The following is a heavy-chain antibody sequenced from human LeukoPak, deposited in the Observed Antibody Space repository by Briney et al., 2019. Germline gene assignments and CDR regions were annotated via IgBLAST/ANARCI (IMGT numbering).Heavy chain of an antibody. Sequence: SETLSLTSAVSGGSICSGGYSWSWIRQPPGKGLEWIGYIYHSGSTYNNPYLKSPVTISVDRSKNQFSLKLSSVTAADTAVYYCARLNYYYDSSGYYADAFNIWGQGTMVTVSS. CDR2: IYHSGST. J-gene: IGHJ3*02. CDR3: ARLNYYYDSSGYYADAFNI. V-gene: IGHV4-30-2*01. CDR1: GGSICSGGYS. D-gene: IGHD3-22*01.